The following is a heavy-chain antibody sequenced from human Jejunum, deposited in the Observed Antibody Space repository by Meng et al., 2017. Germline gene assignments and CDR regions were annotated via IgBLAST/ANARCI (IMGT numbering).Heavy chain of an antibody. V-gene: IGHV3-7*01. Sequence: GESLKISCTASGFTFSSYWMSWVRQAPGKGLEWVANIREDGSETFYVDSVKGRFTISRDNAKNSLYLQMISLRDEDTAVYYCARWGPHTSGRSNWGQGTLVTVSS. J-gene: IGHJ4*02. D-gene: IGHD6-19*01. CDR1: GFTFSSYW. CDR2: IREDGSET. CDR3: ARWGPHTSGRSN.